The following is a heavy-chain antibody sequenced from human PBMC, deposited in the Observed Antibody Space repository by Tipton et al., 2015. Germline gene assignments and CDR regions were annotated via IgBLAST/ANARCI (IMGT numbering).Heavy chain of an antibody. CDR2: VFYTGST. CDR3: ARERRDGYNSLNLFDL. CDR1: GDSIKSYY. J-gene: IGHJ5*02. Sequence: GLVKPSETLSLSCTVSGDSIKSYYWSWIRQSPEKGLEWIGYVFYTGSTYYNPSLKSRVTISIDTSKNQFSLRLTSVTAADTAVYYCARERRDGYNSLNLFDLWGQGTLVTVSS. V-gene: IGHV4-59*01. D-gene: IGHD5-24*01.